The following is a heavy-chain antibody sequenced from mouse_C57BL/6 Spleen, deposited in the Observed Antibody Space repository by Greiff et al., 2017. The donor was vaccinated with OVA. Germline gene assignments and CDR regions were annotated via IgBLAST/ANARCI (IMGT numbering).Heavy chain of an antibody. D-gene: IGHD2-5*01. CDR2: IYPGNSDT. Sequence: EVQLQQSGPVLVRPGASVKMSCNTSGYTFTSYCMHWVKQRPGQGLEWIGAIYPGNSDTSYNQKFKGKAKLTAVTSASTAYMELSSLTNEDSAVYYGTRGDSNYVTWFAYWGQGTLVTVSA. V-gene: IGHV1-5*01. CDR3: TRGDSNYVTWFAY. CDR1: GYTFTSYC. J-gene: IGHJ3*01.